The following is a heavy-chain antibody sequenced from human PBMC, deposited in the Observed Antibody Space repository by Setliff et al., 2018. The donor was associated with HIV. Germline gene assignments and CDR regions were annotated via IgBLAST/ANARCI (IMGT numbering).Heavy chain of an antibody. CDR1: GGSFSGYY. D-gene: IGHD5-18*01. CDR2: INHSGST. Sequence: PSETLSLTCAVYGGSFSGYYWSWIRQSPGKGLEWIGEINHSGSTKYNPSLKSRVTISIDTSRNQFSLKLTSVTAADTAMYYCASGEYSYGYRFDYWGQGTLVTVSS. CDR3: ASGEYSYGYRFDY. V-gene: IGHV4-34*01. J-gene: IGHJ4*02.